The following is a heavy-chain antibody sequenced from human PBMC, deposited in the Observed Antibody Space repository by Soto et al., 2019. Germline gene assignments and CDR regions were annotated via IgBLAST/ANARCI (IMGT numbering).Heavy chain of an antibody. CDR2: INQDGSEK. CDR3: ARDFGVQELDY. D-gene: IGHD3-3*01. V-gene: IGHV3-7*01. CDR1: GFTFSSFW. J-gene: IGHJ4*02. Sequence: EVQLVESGGDLVQPGGSLRLSCAASGFTFSSFWITWVRQAPGKGLEWVANINQDGSEKHYVDSVKGRFTLSRDNAENSVYLQMNSLRADGTAVYYCARDFGVQELDYWGQGTLVTVSA.